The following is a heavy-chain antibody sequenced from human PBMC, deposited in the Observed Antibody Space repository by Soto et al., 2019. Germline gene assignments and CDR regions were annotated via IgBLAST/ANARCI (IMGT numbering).Heavy chain of an antibody. Sequence: GGSLRLSCAASGFTFSSYAMNWVRQAPGKGLEWVSVISGIGGSTYYADSVKGRFTISRDNSKNTLYLQMKSLRAEDTAVYYCASRSSGWYFDYWGQGTLVTVSS. CDR2: ISGIGGST. V-gene: IGHV3-23*01. J-gene: IGHJ4*02. CDR3: ASRSSGWYFDY. D-gene: IGHD6-19*01. CDR1: GFTFSSYA.